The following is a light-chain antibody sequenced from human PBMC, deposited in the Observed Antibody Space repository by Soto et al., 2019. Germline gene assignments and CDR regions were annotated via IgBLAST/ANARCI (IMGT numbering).Light chain of an antibody. CDR1: QSVDTN. V-gene: IGKV3-15*01. J-gene: IGKJ1*01. Sequence: EIVLTQSPATLSVSPGERSTLSCRASQSVDTNLAWYQQKPGQAPRLLMYGGSTRATGIPARFGGRGSGTEFTLTITSLQSEDSAAYYCQQYNDWLWTFGQGTKVDIK. CDR2: GGS. CDR3: QQYNDWLWT.